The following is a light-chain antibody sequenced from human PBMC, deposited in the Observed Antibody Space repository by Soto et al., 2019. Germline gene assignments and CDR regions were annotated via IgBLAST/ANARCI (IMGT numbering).Light chain of an antibody. J-gene: IGLJ2*01. V-gene: IGLV2-23*01. CDR1: SSDVGGYNY. Sequence: QSVLTQPASVSGSPGQSITISCTGTSSDVGGYNYVSWYQQHPGKAPKLMIYEANKRPSGVSNRFSGSKSGNTASLTISGLQPEDEAEYHCSSYAGYSTSVVFGGGTKVTVL. CDR2: EAN. CDR3: SSYAGYSTSVV.